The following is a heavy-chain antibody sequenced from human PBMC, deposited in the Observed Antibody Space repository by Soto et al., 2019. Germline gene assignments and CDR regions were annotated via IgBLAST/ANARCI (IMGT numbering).Heavy chain of an antibody. D-gene: IGHD3-9*01. J-gene: IGHJ3*02. CDR2: ISAYNGNT. V-gene: IGHV1-18*01. CDR1: GYTFTSYG. CDR3: ARVYPYYDILTGFYPGALDI. Sequence: QVPLVQSGAEVKKPGASVKVSCKASGYTFTSYGISWVRQAPGQGLEWMGWISAYNGNTNYAQKIQGRVTMTTDTCTSTAYMELRSLKSDDTAVYYCARVYPYYDILTGFYPGALDIWGQVTMVTVSS.